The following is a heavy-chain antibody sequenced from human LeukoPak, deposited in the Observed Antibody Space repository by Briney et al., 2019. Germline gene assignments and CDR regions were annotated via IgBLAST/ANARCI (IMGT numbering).Heavy chain of an antibody. CDR1: GFTFSSYS. CDR3: AELGITMIGGV. Sequence: GGSLRLSCAASGFTFSSYSMNWVRQAPGKGLEWVSSISSSSSYIYYADSVKGRFTISRDNAKNSLYLQMNSLGVEDTAVYYCAELGITMIGGVWGKGTTVTISS. V-gene: IGHV3-21*01. J-gene: IGHJ6*04. CDR2: ISSSSSYI. D-gene: IGHD3-10*02.